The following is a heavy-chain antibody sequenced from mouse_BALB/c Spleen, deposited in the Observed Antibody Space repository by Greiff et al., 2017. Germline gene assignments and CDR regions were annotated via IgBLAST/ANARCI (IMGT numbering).Heavy chain of an antibody. CDR3: AREGYYGSRVYAMDY. V-gene: IGHV1S135*01. D-gene: IGHD1-1*01. J-gene: IGHJ4*01. CDR1: GYSFTSYY. Sequence: VQLQQSGPELMKPGASVKISCKASGYSFTSYYMHWVKQSHGKSLEWIGYIDPFNGGTSYNQKFKGKATLTVDKSSSTAYMHPSSLTSEDSAVYYGAREGYYGSRVYAMDYWGQGTSVTVSS. CDR2: IDPFNGGT.